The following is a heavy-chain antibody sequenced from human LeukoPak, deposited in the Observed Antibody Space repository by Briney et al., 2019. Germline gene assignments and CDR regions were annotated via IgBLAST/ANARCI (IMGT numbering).Heavy chain of an antibody. D-gene: IGHD3-22*01. J-gene: IGHJ2*01. CDR3: ARLLYYYDNGGYLWYFDL. Sequence: PQTPSPTCTVSGGSLNNYYWSLIPQPPGEGPEGIAYIYYRWTTKYNPSLKSRVTISVDTSQNQFSLRLTSVTAADTAVYFCARLLYYYDNGGYLWYFDLWGRGTLVTVSS. CDR2: IYYRWTT. CDR1: GGSLNNYY. V-gene: IGHV4-59*08.